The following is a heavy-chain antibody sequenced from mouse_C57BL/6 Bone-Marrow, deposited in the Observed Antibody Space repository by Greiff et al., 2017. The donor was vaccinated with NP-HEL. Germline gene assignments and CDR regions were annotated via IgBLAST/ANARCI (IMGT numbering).Heavy chain of an antibody. V-gene: IGHV1-26*01. J-gene: IGHJ2*01. CDR2: INPNNGGT. D-gene: IGHD2-1*01. Sequence: EVQLQQSGPELVKPGASVKISCKASGYTFTDYYMNWVKQSHGKSLEWIGDINPNNGGTSYNQKFKGKATLTVDKSSSTAYMELRSLTSEDSAVYYCARDGYYGNYGRVDYWGQGTTLTVSS. CDR1: GYTFTDYY. CDR3: ARDGYYGNYGRVDY.